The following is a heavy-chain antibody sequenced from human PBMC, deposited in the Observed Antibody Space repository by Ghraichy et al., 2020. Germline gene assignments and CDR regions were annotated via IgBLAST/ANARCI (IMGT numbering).Heavy chain of an antibody. D-gene: IGHD1-26*01. Sequence: GGSLRLSCAASGFTFSNYYMSWVRQAPGKGLEWVANIKQDGSEKYYVDSVKGRFTISRDNAKNSLYLQMNSLRAEDTAVYYCARRPGGGMDVWGQGTTVTVYS. J-gene: IGHJ6*02. CDR3: ARRPGGGMDV. CDR2: IKQDGSEK. V-gene: IGHV3-7*01. CDR1: GFTFSNYY.